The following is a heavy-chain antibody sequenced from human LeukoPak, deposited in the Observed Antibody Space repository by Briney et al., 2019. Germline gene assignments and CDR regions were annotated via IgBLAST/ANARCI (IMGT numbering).Heavy chain of an antibody. Sequence: PGGSLRLSCAASGFTFSSYSMNWVRQAPGKGLEWVSSISSSSSYIYYADSVKGRFTISRDNAKNSLYLQMNSLRAEGTAVYYCARGGGGSYYHLLDYWGQGTLVTVSS. CDR2: ISSSSSYI. CDR3: ARGGGGSYYHLLDY. V-gene: IGHV3-21*01. CDR1: GFTFSSYS. J-gene: IGHJ4*02. D-gene: IGHD1-26*01.